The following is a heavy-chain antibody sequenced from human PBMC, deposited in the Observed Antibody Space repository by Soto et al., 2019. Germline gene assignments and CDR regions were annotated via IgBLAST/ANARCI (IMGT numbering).Heavy chain of an antibody. CDR3: QRHPGSMVRGVIITPYLEY. Sequence: PGESLKISLKGSGYSFTSYWIDWVRQMPGKGLAWMGIIYPGDSDTRYSPSFQGQVTISADKSISTAYLQWSSLKASDTAMYYCQRHPGSMVRGVIITPYLEYWGPGALVTASS. D-gene: IGHD3-10*01. CDR2: IYPGDSDT. V-gene: IGHV5-51*01. J-gene: IGHJ4*02. CDR1: GYSFTSYW.